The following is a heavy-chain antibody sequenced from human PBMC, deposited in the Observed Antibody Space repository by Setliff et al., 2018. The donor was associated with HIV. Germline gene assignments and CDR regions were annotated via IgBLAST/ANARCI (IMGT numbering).Heavy chain of an antibody. CDR3: ARGEPTILVVAAAFFDY. D-gene: IGHD2-2*01. J-gene: IGHJ4*02. CDR2: ISSSSSPI. V-gene: IGHV3-48*03. CDR1: GFIFSSYE. Sequence: PGGSLRLSCAASGFIFSSYEMNWVRQAPGKGLEWVSYISSSSSPIHYAGSVRGRFTISRDNAKKSLYLQMNSLRAEDTAVYYCARGEPTILVVAAAFFDYWGQGTLVTVSS.